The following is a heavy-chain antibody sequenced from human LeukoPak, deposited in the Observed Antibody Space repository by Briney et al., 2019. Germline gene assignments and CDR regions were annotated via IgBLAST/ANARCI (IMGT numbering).Heavy chain of an antibody. J-gene: IGHJ4*02. CDR2: ISGSGGST. CDR3: AKSFRPDGYGGRFDYYFDY. CDR1: GFTFSSYA. D-gene: IGHD5-24*01. V-gene: IGHV3-23*01. Sequence: PGGSLRLSCAASGFTFSSYAMSWVRQAPGKGLEWGSVISGSGGSTYYADSVKGRFTISRDTSKNMLYLQMNSLRAEDTAVYYCAKSFRPDGYGGRFDYYFDYWGQGTLVTVSS.